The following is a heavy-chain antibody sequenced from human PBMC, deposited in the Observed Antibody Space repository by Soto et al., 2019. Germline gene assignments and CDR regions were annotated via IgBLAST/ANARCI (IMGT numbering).Heavy chain of an antibody. D-gene: IGHD2-15*01. J-gene: IGHJ4*02. CDR3: AKNRGYCSGGRCYFDY. CDR2: ISGSAVST. V-gene: IGHV3-23*01. CDR1: GXPFSSYS. Sequence: SRRLSSAVSGXPFSSYSMSWVRQAPGKGLEWVSGISGSAVSTYYADSVKGRFNISRDNSKNTVYLQMNSLRDEETAVYYCAKNRGYCSGGRCYFDYWGQGALGTVSS.